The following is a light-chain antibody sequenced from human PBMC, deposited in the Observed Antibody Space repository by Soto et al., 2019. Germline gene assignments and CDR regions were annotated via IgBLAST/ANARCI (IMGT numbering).Light chain of an antibody. Sequence: EIVMTQSPATLSVSPGERATLSCRASQSVGISLAWYQQKPGQAPRLLIYRASTRATGIPDRFSGSGSGTEFTLPISSLQSEDLAVYYCQHYLDWPVYTFGQGTKLEIK. CDR1: QSVGIS. V-gene: IGKV3-15*01. CDR2: RAS. J-gene: IGKJ2*01. CDR3: QHYLDWPVYT.